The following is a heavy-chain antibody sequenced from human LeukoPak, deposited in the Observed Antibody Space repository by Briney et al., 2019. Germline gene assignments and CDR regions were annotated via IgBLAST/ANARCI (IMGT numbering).Heavy chain of an antibody. V-gene: IGHV3-11*01. J-gene: IGHJ5*02. CDR2: ISSSGSTI. CDR1: GFTFSDYY. CDR3: ARDVSPSSFYCSGGSCPNWFDP. D-gene: IGHD2-15*01. Sequence: GGSLRLSCAASGFTFSDYYMSWIRQAPGKGLEWVSYISSSGSTIYYADSVKGRFTISRDNAKNSLYLQMNSLRAEDTAVYYCARDVSPSSFYCSGGSCPNWFDPWGQGTLVTVSS.